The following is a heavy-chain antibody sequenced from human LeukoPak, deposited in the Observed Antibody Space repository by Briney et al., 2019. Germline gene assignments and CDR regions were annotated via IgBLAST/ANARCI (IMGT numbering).Heavy chain of an antibody. J-gene: IGHJ4*02. CDR2: ISGSGGST. Sequence: SGGSLRLSCAASGFTFSSYAMSWVRQAPGKGLEWVSAISGSGGSTYYADSVKGRFTISRDNSKNTLYLQMNSLRAEDTAVYYCAISPCGGDCYIDYWGQGTLVTVSS. V-gene: IGHV3-23*01. CDR1: GFTFSSYA. D-gene: IGHD2-21*02. CDR3: AISPCGGDCYIDY.